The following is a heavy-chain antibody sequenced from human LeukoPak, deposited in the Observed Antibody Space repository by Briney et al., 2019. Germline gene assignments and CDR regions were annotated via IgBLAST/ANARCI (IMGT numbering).Heavy chain of an antibody. Sequence: SETLSLTCSVSGGSISTPNWWSRVRQSPGKGLEWIGEIYHSGTTNYNPLFKSRVTMSIDNSNNQFSLTLNSLTAADTAVYYCARAPRAYCSPTYSCFQDYWGQGTRVIVSS. V-gene: IGHV4-4*02. D-gene: IGHD2-15*01. J-gene: IGHJ4*02. CDR3: ARAPRAYCSPTYSCFQDY. CDR1: GGSISTPNW. CDR2: IYHSGTT.